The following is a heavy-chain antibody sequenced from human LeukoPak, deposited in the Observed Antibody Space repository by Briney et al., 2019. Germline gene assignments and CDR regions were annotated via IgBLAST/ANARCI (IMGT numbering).Heavy chain of an antibody. J-gene: IGHJ6*02. Sequence: GSLRLSCAPSGFTFSSYAMSWVRQAPGKGLEWVSGLGRSGENRYYATSVRGRFSISRDNSKDTVYLQMNSLRAEDTAIYYCVKDRPCETCMPMDAWGQGTTVTVSS. D-gene: IGHD2-2*01. CDR1: GFTFSSYA. CDR3: VKDRPCETCMPMDA. V-gene: IGHV3-23*01. CDR2: LGRSGENR.